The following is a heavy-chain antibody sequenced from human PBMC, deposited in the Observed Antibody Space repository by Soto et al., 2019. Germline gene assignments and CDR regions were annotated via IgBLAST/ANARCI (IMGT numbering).Heavy chain of an antibody. Sequence: PGGSLRLSCAASGFTLSNAWMSWVRQAPGKGLEWVGRIKSKIDGETREYAAPVKGRFSISGDESKNTLYLQMNSLKTEDTAVYYCTTDSGYYDSRGYYGNFDFWGQGTLVTVSS. D-gene: IGHD3-22*01. CDR2: IKSKIDGETR. CDR3: TTDSGYYDSRGYYGNFDF. V-gene: IGHV3-15*01. CDR1: GFTLSNAW. J-gene: IGHJ4*02.